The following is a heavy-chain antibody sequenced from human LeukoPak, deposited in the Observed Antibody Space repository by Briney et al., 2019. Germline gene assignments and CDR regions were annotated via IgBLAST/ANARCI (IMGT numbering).Heavy chain of an antibody. V-gene: IGHV3-30-3*01. CDR1: GFTFSSYA. J-gene: IGHJ4*02. CDR2: ISYDGSNK. D-gene: IGHD3-22*01. Sequence: GGSLRPSCAASGFTFSSYAMHWVRQAPGKGLEWVAVISYDGSNKYYADSVKGRFTISRDNSKNTLYLQMNSLRAEDTAVYYCARPGENYYDSSGYHYWGQGTLVTVSS. CDR3: ARPGENYYDSSGYHY.